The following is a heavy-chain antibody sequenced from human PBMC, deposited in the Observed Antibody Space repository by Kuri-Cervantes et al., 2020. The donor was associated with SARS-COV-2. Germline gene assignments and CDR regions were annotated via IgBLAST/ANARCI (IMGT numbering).Heavy chain of an antibody. CDR2: ISSSSSYI. CDR3: ARDSLDWFIPLDY. CDR1: GFTFSSYG. V-gene: IGHV3-21*01. D-gene: IGHD3-9*01. J-gene: IGHJ4*02. Sequence: LSLTCAASGFTFSSYGMNWVRQAPGKGLEWVSSISSSSSYIYHADSVKGRFTISRDNAKNSLYLQMNSLRAEDTAVYYCARDSLDWFIPLDYWGQGTLVTVSS.